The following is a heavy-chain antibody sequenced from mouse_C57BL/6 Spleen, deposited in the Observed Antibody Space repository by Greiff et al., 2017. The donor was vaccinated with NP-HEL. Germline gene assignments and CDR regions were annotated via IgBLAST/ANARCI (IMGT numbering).Heavy chain of an antibody. CDR2: ISSGSSYT. CDR1: GFTFSSYG. Sequence: EVKLVESGGDLVKPGGSLKLSCAASGFTFSSYGMSWVRQTPDKRLEWVATISSGSSYTYYPDSVKGRFTISRDNAKNTLYLQMSSLKSEDTAMYYCAGLDSTGYWGQGTTLTVSS. V-gene: IGHV5-6*01. CDR3: AGLDSTGY. J-gene: IGHJ2*01. D-gene: IGHD3-2*02.